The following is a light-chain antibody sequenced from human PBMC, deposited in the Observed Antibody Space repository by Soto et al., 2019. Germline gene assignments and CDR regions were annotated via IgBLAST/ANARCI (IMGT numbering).Light chain of an antibody. V-gene: IGKV3-15*01. J-gene: IGKJ2*01. Sequence: VVMTQSPATLSVSPGDRATLSCRASQSVSSHLAWYQQKPGQAPRLLIFGASTRATGIPARFSGSGSGTEFSLTISSLQYEDFAVYYCQQYKSWPPEYTFGQGTKLEIK. CDR1: QSVSSH. CDR2: GAS. CDR3: QQYKSWPPEYT.